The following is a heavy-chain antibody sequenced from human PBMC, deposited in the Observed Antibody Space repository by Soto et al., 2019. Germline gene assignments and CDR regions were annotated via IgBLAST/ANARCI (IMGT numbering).Heavy chain of an antibody. CDR3: ASAVAVPAHFDY. D-gene: IGHD6-19*01. J-gene: IGHJ4*02. CDR2: INAGNGNT. V-gene: IGHV1-3*05. Sequence: QVQLVQSGAEEKKPGASVKVSCKASGYTFTGYAMHWVRQAPGQRLEWMGWINAGNGNTKYSQKFQGRVTITRDTSATAAYMELSSLSSEATAVYYCASAVAVPAHFDYWGQGTLVTVSS. CDR1: GYTFTGYA.